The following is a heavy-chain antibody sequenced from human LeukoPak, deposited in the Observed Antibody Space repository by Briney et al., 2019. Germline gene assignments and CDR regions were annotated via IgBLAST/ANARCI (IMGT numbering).Heavy chain of an antibody. CDR1: GGSISSGSYY. CDR2: IYYSGST. Sequence: PSETLSLTCTVSGGSISSGSYYWGWIRQPPGKGLEWIGSIYYSGSTYYNPSLKSRVTISVDTSKNQFALKLSSVTAADTAVYYCARDLGKTRGYSYYDSSGYLGYFDYWGQGTLVTVSS. J-gene: IGHJ4*02. D-gene: IGHD3-22*01. V-gene: IGHV4-39*06. CDR3: ARDLGKTRGYSYYDSSGYLGYFDY.